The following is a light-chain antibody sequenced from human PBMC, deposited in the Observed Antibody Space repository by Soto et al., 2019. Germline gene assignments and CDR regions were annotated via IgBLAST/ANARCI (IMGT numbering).Light chain of an antibody. Sequence: SYELTQPPSVSVAPGETARISCGGNNVGSRSVHWYQQKPGQAPFLVIYYDSDRPSGIPERFSGSNSGNTATLIISRVEAWDEADYYCQVWEATGDQVVFGGGTQLTVL. V-gene: IGLV3-21*01. J-gene: IGLJ2*01. CDR1: NVGSRS. CDR3: QVWEATGDQVV. CDR2: YDS.